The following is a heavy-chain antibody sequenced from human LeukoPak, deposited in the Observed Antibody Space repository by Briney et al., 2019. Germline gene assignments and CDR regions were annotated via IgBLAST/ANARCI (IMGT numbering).Heavy chain of an antibody. CDR1: GGSISSGGYY. J-gene: IGHJ5*02. CDR3: ASGRENWFDP. Sequence: SQTLSLTCTVSGGSISSGGYYWSWIRQHPGKGLEWIGYIYYSGSTYYNPSLKSRDTISVDTSKNQFSLKLSSVTAADTAVYYCASGRENWFDPWGQGTLVTVSS. V-gene: IGHV4-31*03. CDR2: IYYSGST.